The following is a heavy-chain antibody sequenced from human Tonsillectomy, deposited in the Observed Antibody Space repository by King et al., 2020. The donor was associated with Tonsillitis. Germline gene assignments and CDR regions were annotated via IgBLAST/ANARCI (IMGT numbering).Heavy chain of an antibody. J-gene: IGHJ5*02. CDR1: GFTFSSHA. V-gene: IGHV3-30-3*01. CDR3: AGDSYGDYVHWFDP. CDR2: ISYDGSKK. Sequence: VQLVESGGGVVQPGRSLRLSCAASGFTFSSHAMHWVRQAPGKGLEWVAVISYDGSKKYYAESVKGRCTISRDNSKNTLYLQMNSLRAEDTAVYYCAGDSYGDYVHWFDPWGQGTLVTVSS. D-gene: IGHD4-17*01.